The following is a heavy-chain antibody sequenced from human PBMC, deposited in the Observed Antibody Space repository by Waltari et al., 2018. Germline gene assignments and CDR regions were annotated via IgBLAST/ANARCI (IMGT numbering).Heavy chain of an antibody. CDR2: INAYNGNT. Sequence: QVQLVQSGAEVKKPGASVKVSCKASGYTFTSYGISWVRQAPGQGLEWMGWINAYNGNTNYAQNLQGRVTMTTDTSTSTAYMELRSLRSDDTAVYYCAREPQDYDFWSGYYRGYFDYWGQGTLVTVSS. CDR3: AREPQDYDFWSGYYRGYFDY. CDR1: GYTFTSYG. J-gene: IGHJ4*02. D-gene: IGHD3-3*01. V-gene: IGHV1-18*01.